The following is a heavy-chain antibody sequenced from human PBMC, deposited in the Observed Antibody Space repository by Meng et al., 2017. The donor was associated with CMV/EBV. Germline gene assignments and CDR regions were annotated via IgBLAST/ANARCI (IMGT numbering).Heavy chain of an antibody. CDR3: ARDYWVFDLLRPDGYYYGMDV. D-gene: IGHD3-3*01. CDR2: ISSSSSYI. CDR1: GFTFSSYS. V-gene: IGHV3-21*01. J-gene: IGHJ6*02. Sequence: GESLKISCAASGFTFSSYSMNWVRQAPGKGLEWVSSISSSSSYIYYADSVKGRFTISRDNAKTSLYLQMNSLRAEDTAVYYCARDYWVFDLLRPDGYYYGMDVWGQGTTVTVSS.